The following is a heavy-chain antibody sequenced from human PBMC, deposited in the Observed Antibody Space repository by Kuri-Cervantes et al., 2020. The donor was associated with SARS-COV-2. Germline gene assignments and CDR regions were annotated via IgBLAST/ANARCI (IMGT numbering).Heavy chain of an antibody. Sequence: GSLRLSCTVSGGSISSYYWSWIRQPAGKGLEWIGRIYTSGSTNYNPSLKSRVTMSVDTSKNQFSLKLSSVTAADTAVYYCARHAVVLGVATVYFDYWGQGTLVTVSS. V-gene: IGHV4-4*07. CDR3: ARHAVVLGVATVYFDY. CDR1: GGSISSYY. D-gene: IGHD1-26*01. J-gene: IGHJ4*02. CDR2: IYTSGST.